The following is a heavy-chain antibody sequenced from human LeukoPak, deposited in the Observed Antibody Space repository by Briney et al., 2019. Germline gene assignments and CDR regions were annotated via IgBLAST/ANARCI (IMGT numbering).Heavy chain of an antibody. V-gene: IGHV3-48*03. CDR3: ARDSLPYDYVWGSYRFFDP. Sequence: GGSLRLSCAASGFTFSSYEMNWVRQAPGKGLEWVSFISSVGSSIYYADSVKGRLTISRNNAKNSLYLQMNSLRAEDTAVYYCARDSLPYDYVWGSYRFFDPWGQGTLVTVSS. CDR1: GFTFSSYE. CDR2: ISSVGSSI. J-gene: IGHJ5*02. D-gene: IGHD3-16*02.